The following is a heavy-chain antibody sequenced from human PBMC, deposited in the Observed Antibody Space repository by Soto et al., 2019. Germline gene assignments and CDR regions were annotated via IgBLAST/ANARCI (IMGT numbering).Heavy chain of an antibody. D-gene: IGHD2-21*02. CDR2: IGRRSDI. J-gene: IGHJ6*02. CDR1: GLRFSTYS. V-gene: IGHV3-21*01. CDR3: AREETAWPLAYGLDV. Sequence: VCSRNLSCDASGLRFSTYSVHWVRQAPGKGLEWVSSIGRRSDIYYADSVKGRFTISRDNAKNSVSLQMNSLRDEDTAVYYCAREETAWPLAYGLDVWGQGTTVNVSS.